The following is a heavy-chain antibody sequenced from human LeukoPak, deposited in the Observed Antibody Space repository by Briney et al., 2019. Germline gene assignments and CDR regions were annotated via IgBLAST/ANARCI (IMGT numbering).Heavy chain of an antibody. D-gene: IGHD5-18*01. V-gene: IGHV4-59*08. CDR3: ARHPGYSYGPLDF. CDR2: IYSSGTT. J-gene: IGHJ4*02. CDR1: GGSISSYY. Sequence: SETLSLTCTVSGGSISSYYWSWIRQPPGKGLEYIGYIYSSGTTNYNPSLKSRVTISVDTSKNQFSLNLTSVTAADTAVYYCARHPGYSYGPLDFWGQGTLVTVSS.